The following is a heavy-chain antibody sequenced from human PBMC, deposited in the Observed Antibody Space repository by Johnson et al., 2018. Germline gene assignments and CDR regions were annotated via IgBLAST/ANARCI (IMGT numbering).Heavy chain of an antibody. D-gene: IGHD3-10*02. CDR3: ADPGGASYVLDI. CDR1: GFTFSSYS. J-gene: IGHJ3*02. Sequence: EVQLVESGGKLVQPGGSLRLSCAASGFTFSSYSMSWVRQAPGKGLEWVSTITGSGGATYYTDSVKGRFTISRDNSKNTLYLQMDSLRAEDPAVYYCADPGGASYVLDIWGQGTMVTVAS. V-gene: IGHV3-23*04. CDR2: ITGSGGAT.